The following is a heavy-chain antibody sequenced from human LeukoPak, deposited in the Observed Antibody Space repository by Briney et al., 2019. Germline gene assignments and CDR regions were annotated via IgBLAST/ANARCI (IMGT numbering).Heavy chain of an antibody. Sequence: PGGSLRLSCAASGFTFSSYGMSWVRQAPGKGLEWVSAISGSGGSTYYADSVKGRFTISRDNSKNIVYLQMNSLRAEDTAVYYCVKATSYNWNDAYFDYWGQGTLVTVSS. CDR2: ISGSGGST. V-gene: IGHV3-23*01. CDR1: GFTFSSYG. D-gene: IGHD1-20*01. J-gene: IGHJ4*02. CDR3: VKATSYNWNDAYFDY.